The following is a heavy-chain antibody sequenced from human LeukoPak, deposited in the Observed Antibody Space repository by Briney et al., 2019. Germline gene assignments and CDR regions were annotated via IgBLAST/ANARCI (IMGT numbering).Heavy chain of an antibody. D-gene: IGHD3-10*01. J-gene: IGHJ4*02. Sequence: QTGGSLRLSCAASGFTFDDYAMHWVRQAPGKGLEWVSGIAWNSGNTGYADSVKGRFTISRDNAENSLYLQMNSLRAEDMALYYCAKDMNSYGSGSSCNPWGPFDSWGRGTLVTVSS. CDR1: GFTFDDYA. V-gene: IGHV3-9*03. CDR2: IAWNSGNT. CDR3: AKDMNSYGSGSSCNPWGPFDS.